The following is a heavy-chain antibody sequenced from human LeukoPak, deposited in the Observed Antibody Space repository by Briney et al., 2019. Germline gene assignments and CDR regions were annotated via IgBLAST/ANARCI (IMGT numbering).Heavy chain of an antibody. CDR3: ASAVVVVAATWFDY. J-gene: IGHJ4*02. D-gene: IGHD2-15*01. CDR1: GGSFSGYY. Sequence: PSETLSLTCAVYGGSFSGYYWSWIRQPPGKGLEWIGEINHSGSTNYNPSLKSRVTISVDTSKNQFSLELSSVTAADTAVYYCASAVVVVAATWFDYWGQGTLVTVSS. V-gene: IGHV4-34*01. CDR2: INHSGST.